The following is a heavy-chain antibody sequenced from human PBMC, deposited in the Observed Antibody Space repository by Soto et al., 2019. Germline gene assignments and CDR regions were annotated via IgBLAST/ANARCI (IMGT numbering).Heavy chain of an antibody. J-gene: IGHJ4*02. Sequence: QVQLVQSGAEEKKPGASVKVSCKASGYTFTGYAMHWVRQAPGQRLEWMGWINAGNGNTKYSQKFRGRGTITRDTAASTAYLELSSLTSEATALYYCARAVAVPADFAYWGQGTLVTVS. V-gene: IGHV1-3*05. D-gene: IGHD6-19*01. CDR3: ARAVAVPADFAY. CDR1: GYTFTGYA. CDR2: INAGNGNT.